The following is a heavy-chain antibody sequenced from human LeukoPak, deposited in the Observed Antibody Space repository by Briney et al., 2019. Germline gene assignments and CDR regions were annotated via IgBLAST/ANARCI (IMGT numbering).Heavy chain of an antibody. CDR2: INSDGSST. CDR3: AIWARIAAAGPFDY. J-gene: IGHJ4*02. CDR1: RFTFSDYW. D-gene: IGHD6-13*01. V-gene: IGHV3-74*01. Sequence: GGSLRLSCAASRFTFSDYWMSWVRQAPGKGLVWVSRINSDGSSTSYADSVKGRFTISRDNAKNTLYLQMNSLRAEDTAVYYCAIWARIAAAGPFDYWGQGTLVTVSS.